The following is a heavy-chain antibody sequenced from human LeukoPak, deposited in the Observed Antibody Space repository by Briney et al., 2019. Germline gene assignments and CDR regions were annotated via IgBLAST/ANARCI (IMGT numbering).Heavy chain of an antibody. CDR1: GGSISPYY. Sequence: SETLSLTCTVSGGSISPYYWTWIRQSPGKGLEWIGYISASGTTDYNPSLKGRVTMSVDTSKSQFSLHLNSVTAADTAVFYCARRSTLFYFDHWGQGALVTVSS. CDR3: ARRSTLFYFDH. CDR2: ISASGTT. D-gene: IGHD6-6*01. V-gene: IGHV4-4*09. J-gene: IGHJ4*02.